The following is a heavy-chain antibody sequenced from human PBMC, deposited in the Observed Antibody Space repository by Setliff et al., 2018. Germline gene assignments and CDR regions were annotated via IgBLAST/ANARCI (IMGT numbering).Heavy chain of an antibody. CDR2: INHRGST. CDR1: GGTFSDYY. D-gene: IGHD2-15*01. Sequence: SETLSLTCAAYGGTFSDYYWTWIRQPPGNGLEWIGEINHRGSTNYNPSLKSRATISIYTSKAQFPLKLISMSAADTAVYYCARGRNIAPRLLDSWGQGTLVTSPQ. CDR3: ARGRNIAPRLLDS. J-gene: IGHJ4*02. V-gene: IGHV4-34*01.